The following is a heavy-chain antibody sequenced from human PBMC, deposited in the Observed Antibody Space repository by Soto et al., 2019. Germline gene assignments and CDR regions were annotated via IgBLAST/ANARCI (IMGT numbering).Heavy chain of an antibody. Sequence: ASVKVSGKASGGTFSSYAISWLRQAPGQSLQWMGWINPANGNTKYSQTFQGRVTMTGDTSATTVFMSLNSLTPEDTGTYFCARADRDYFGVADFFDFCGQGTLVTVSS. CDR3: ARADRDYFGVADFFDF. CDR2: INPANGNT. CDR1: GGTFSSYA. D-gene: IGHD3-3*01. J-gene: IGHJ4*02. V-gene: IGHV1-3*01.